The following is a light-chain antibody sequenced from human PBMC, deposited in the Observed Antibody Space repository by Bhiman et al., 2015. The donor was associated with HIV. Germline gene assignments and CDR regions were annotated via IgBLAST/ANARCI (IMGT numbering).Light chain of an antibody. CDR2: DVS. V-gene: IGLV2-14*03. CDR1: SSDVGGYKH. J-gene: IGLJ1*01. CDR3: SSYAGHNIYV. Sequence: QSALTQPASVSGSPGQSITISCTGTSSDVGGYKHVSWYQQHPGKAPKLMIYDVSYRPSGVSNRFSGSKSGNTASLIISGLQAEDEADYYCSSYAGHNIYVFGTATKVTVL.